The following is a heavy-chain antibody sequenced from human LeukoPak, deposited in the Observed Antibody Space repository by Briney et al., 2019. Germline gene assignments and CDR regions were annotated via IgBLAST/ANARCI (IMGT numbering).Heavy chain of an antibody. CDR2: ISNDGSNK. CDR1: GFTFSSSG. CDR3: AKRGGRYFDY. Sequence: GGSLRLSCAASGFTFSSSGMHWVRQAPGKGLEWLAVISNDGSNKYYADSVKGRFTISRDNPKNTLYLEMNSLRAEDTAVYYCAKRGGRYFDYWGQGTLVTLSS. V-gene: IGHV3-30*18. J-gene: IGHJ4*02. D-gene: IGHD1-26*01.